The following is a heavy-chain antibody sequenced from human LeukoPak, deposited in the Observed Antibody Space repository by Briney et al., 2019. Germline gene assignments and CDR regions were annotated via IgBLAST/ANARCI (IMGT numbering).Heavy chain of an antibody. Sequence: SETLSLTCTVSGGSISSSSYYWGWIRQPPGKGLEWIGSIYYSGSTYYNPSLNSRVTISLDSSKNQFSLRLSSVTAADTAVYYCARGLITMIRGADDAFDIWGQGTVVIVSS. CDR3: ARGLITMIRGADDAFDI. D-gene: IGHD3-10*01. V-gene: IGHV4-39*07. CDR1: GGSISSSSYY. CDR2: IYYSGST. J-gene: IGHJ3*02.